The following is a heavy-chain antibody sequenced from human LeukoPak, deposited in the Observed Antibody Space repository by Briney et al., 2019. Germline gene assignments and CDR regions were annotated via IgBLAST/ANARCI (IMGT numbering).Heavy chain of an antibody. J-gene: IGHJ4*02. CDR2: IFPADSDT. V-gene: IGHV5-51*01. Sequence: GESLKISCKGSGYSFTTSWIGWVRQMPGKGLEWLGIIFPADSDTRCNPSFQGQVTISADKSISTAYLQWSSLQASDTAMYYCARSPFHDYWGQGTLVTVSS. CDR1: GYSFTTSW. CDR3: ARSPFHDY.